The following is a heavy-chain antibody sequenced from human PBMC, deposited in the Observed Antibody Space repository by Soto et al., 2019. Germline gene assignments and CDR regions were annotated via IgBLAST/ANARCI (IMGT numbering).Heavy chain of an antibody. D-gene: IGHD3-10*01. Sequence: ASVKVSCKASGGTFSSYTISWVRQAPGQGLEWMGRIIPILGIANYAQKFQGRVTITADKSTSTAYMELSSLRSEDTAVYYCASNYYGSGQGAYYYYYMDVWGKGTTVTVSS. J-gene: IGHJ6*03. V-gene: IGHV1-69*02. CDR2: IIPILGIA. CDR1: GGTFSSYT. CDR3: ASNYYGSGQGAYYYYYMDV.